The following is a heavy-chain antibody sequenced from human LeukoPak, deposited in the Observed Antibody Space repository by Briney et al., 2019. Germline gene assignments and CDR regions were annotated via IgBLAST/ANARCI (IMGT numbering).Heavy chain of an antibody. Sequence: GGSLRLSCAASGFTFDDYAMHWVRQAPGKGLEWVSGISWNSGSIGYADSVKGRFTISRDNAKNSLYLQMNSLRAEDTAVYSCAKVATSTTKYNAFDMWGQGTMVTVSS. D-gene: IGHD1-26*01. CDR2: ISWNSGSI. CDR1: GFTFDDYA. V-gene: IGHV3-9*01. J-gene: IGHJ3*02. CDR3: AKVATSTTKYNAFDM.